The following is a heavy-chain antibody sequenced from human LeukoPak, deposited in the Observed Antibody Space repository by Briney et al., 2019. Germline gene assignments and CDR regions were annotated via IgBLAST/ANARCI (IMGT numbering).Heavy chain of an antibody. D-gene: IGHD5-18*01. CDR1: GFTFSSYS. J-gene: IGHJ6*03. V-gene: IGHV3-21*01. CDR3: ARVGGYSYGYYYYYYMDV. CDR2: ISSSSSYI. Sequence: PGGSLRLSCAASGFTFSSYSMNWVRQAPGKGLEWVSSISSSSSYIYYADSVKGRFTISRDNAKNSLYLQMNSLRAEDTAVYYCARVGGYSYGYYYYYYMDVWGKGTTVTVSS.